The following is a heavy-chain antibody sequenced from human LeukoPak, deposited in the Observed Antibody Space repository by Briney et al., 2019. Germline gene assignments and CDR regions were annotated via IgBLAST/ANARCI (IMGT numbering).Heavy chain of an antibody. CDR3: ARARPSMWIDY. CDR1: GFTFSSYA. D-gene: IGHD5-12*01. V-gene: IGHV3-30*04. Sequence: GRSLRLSCAASGFTFSSYAMYWVRQAPGKGLEWVAVISYDGSDEFYADSVKGRFTISRDSSKNTLYLQMNSLRPEDTAVYYCARARPSMWIDYWGQGTLVTVSS. J-gene: IGHJ4*02. CDR2: ISYDGSDE.